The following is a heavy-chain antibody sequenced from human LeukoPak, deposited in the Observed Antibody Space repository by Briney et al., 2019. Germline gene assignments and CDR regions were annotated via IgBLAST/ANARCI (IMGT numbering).Heavy chain of an antibody. V-gene: IGHV4-38-2*02. D-gene: IGHD6-19*01. CDR3: AREGGRSSGSFRY. Sequence: SETLSLTCTVSGGSISSYYWSWIRQPPGKGLEWIGSIYHSGSTYYNPSLKSRVTISVDTSKNQFSLKLSSVTAADTAVYYCAREGGRSSGSFRYWGQGTLVTVPS. CDR1: GGSISSYY. CDR2: IYHSGST. J-gene: IGHJ4*02.